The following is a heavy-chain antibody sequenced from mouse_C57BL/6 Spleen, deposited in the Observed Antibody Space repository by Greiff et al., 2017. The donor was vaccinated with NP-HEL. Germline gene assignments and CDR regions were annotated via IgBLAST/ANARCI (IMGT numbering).Heavy chain of an antibody. J-gene: IGHJ2*01. Sequence: QVQLQQPGAELVKPGASVKMSCKASGYTFTSYWITWVKQRPGQGLEWIGEIYPGSGSTNYNEKFKSKATLTVDTSSSTAYMQLSSLTSEDSAVYYCARVEYYGSSYYFDYWGQGTTLTVSS. V-gene: IGHV1-55*01. CDR1: GYTFTSYW. D-gene: IGHD1-1*01. CDR3: ARVEYYGSSYYFDY. CDR2: IYPGSGST.